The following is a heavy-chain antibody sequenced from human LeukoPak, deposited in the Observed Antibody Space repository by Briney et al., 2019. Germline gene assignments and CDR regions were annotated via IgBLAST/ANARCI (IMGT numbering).Heavy chain of an antibody. Sequence: SETLSLTCTVSGGSISSSSYYWGWIRQPPGKGLEWIGSIYYSGSTYYNPSLKSRVTISVDTSKNQFSLKLSSVTAADTAVYYCARAAWIVVVPEYYFDYWGQGTLVTVSS. J-gene: IGHJ4*02. V-gene: IGHV4-39*07. CDR2: IYYSGST. CDR3: ARAAWIVVVPEYYFDY. CDR1: GGSISSSSYY. D-gene: IGHD3-22*01.